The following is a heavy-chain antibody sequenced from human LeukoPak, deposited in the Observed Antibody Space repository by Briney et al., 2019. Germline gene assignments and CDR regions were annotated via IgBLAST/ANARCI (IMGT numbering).Heavy chain of an antibody. Sequence: GGSLRLSCAASGLTFSSYWMTWVRQAPGKGLEWVAVVSYDGSDKYYADSVKGRFTISRDNSKNTVYLQMNSLRAEDTAVYYCARDISGTGGFDPRGQGTLVTVSS. V-gene: IGHV3-30-3*01. CDR2: VSYDGSDK. CDR3: ARDISGTGGFDP. D-gene: IGHD1-20*01. J-gene: IGHJ5*02. CDR1: GLTFSSYW.